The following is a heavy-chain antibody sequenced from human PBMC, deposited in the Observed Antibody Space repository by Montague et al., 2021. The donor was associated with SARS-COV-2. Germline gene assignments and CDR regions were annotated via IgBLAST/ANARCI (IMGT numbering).Heavy chain of an antibody. CDR1: GDSINTYY. CDR3: ARQAAGSYFYYGVDV. CDR2: IFYTGST. J-gene: IGHJ6*02. Sequence: SETLSLTCTVSGDSINTYYWNWIRQPPGKGLEWLGSIFYTGSTNYNPSLKSRVTISLDTSKNQFFLKVTSVTAADTVVYYCARQAAGSYFYYGVDVWGQGTPVTVSS. V-gene: IGHV4-59*12. D-gene: IGHD6-13*01.